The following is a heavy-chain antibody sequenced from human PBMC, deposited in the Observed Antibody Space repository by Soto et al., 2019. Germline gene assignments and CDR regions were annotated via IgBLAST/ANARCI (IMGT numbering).Heavy chain of an antibody. CDR3: ASDARGDEAPMXY. V-gene: IGHV1-69*04. D-gene: IGHD3-10*01. J-gene: IGHJ4*02. CDR1: GGTFSSY. Sequence: SVKVSCKASGGTFSSYISWVRQAPGQGLEWMGRIIPILGIANYAQKFQGRVTITADKSTSTAYMELSSLRSEDTAVYYCASDARGDEAPMXYWGQVTLVTVSS. CDR2: IIPILGIA.